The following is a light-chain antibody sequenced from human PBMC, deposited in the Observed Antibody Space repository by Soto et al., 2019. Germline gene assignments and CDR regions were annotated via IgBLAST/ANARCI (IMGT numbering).Light chain of an antibody. CDR3: QTWGTGIVV. Sequence: QLVLTQSPSASATLGASVKLTCTLSSGHRTYAITWHQQQPEKGPRYLMKLNSDGSHTKGDGIPDRFTGSSSGAERYLTISSLQSDDEADYYCQTWGTGIVVFGGGTKVTV. V-gene: IGLV4-69*01. J-gene: IGLJ3*02. CDR1: SGHRTYA. CDR2: LNSDGSH.